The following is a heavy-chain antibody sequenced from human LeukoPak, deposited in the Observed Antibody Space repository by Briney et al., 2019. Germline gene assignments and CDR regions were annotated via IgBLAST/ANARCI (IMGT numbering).Heavy chain of an antibody. CDR2: INHSGST. CDR3: ARGYGTGYYYVPYDF. Sequence: PSETLSLTCAVYGGSFSGYYWSWIRQPPGKGLEWIGEINHSGSTNYNPSLKSRVTISVDTSKNQFSLKLSSVTAADTAVYYCARGYGTGYYYVPYDFWGQGTLVTVSS. D-gene: IGHD3-22*01. CDR1: GGSFSGYY. J-gene: IGHJ4*02. V-gene: IGHV4-34*01.